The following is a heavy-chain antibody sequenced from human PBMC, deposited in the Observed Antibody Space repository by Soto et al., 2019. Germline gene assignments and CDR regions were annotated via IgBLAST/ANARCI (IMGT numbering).Heavy chain of an antibody. CDR3: ARSLARTYYYDFMDV. CDR1: GFTFSNFW. Sequence: ELQLVESGGGLVQPGGSLRLSCAASGFTFSNFWIHWVRQAPGKGLVWVSGISGDGTTATYADSVKGRFTTSRDNAKNTLGLQMSSLRAEDTAVYYCARSLARTYYYDFMDVWGKGTTVTVSS. V-gene: IGHV3-74*03. CDR2: ISGDGTTA. J-gene: IGHJ6*03.